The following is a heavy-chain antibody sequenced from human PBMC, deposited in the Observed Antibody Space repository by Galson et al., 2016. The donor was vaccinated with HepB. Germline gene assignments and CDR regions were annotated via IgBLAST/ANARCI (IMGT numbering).Heavy chain of an antibody. CDR3: ARESIGGFDP. CDR1: GFIFSDYW. CDR2: IKQDGSKK. V-gene: IGHV3-7*01. Sequence: SLRLSCAASGFIFSDYWMSWVRQAPGKGLEWVANIKQDGSKKEYVDSVKGRFTISRDNAEKALYLQMSSLTAEDKAVYYCARESIGGFDPWGQGTLVTVSS. D-gene: IGHD6-6*01. J-gene: IGHJ5*02.